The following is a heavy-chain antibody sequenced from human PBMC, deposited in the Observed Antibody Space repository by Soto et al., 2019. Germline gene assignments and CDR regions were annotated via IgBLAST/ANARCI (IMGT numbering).Heavy chain of an antibody. V-gene: IGHV3-23*01. CDR3: AKTVDYGGNSYYLDY. J-gene: IGHJ4*02. CDR1: VFTFSSYA. D-gene: IGHD2-21*02. Sequence: GGSLRLSCAASVFTFSSYAMSWVRQAPGKGLEWVSAISGSGGSTYYADSVKGRFTISRDNSKNTLYLQMNSLRAEGTAVYYCAKTVDYGGNSYYLDYWGQGTLVTVSS. CDR2: ISGSGGST.